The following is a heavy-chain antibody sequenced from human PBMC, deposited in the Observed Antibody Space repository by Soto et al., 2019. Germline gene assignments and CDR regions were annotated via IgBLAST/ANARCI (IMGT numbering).Heavy chain of an antibody. D-gene: IGHD6-19*01. CDR1: GFTFSSYA. CDR3: ARDSSGWYDLDY. J-gene: IGHJ4*02. CDR2: ISYDGSNK. Sequence: QVQLVESGGGVVQPGRSLRLSCAASGFTFSSYAMHWVRQAPGKGLEWVAVISYDGSNKYYADSVKGRFTISRDNSKNTRYLQMNSLRAEDTAVYYCARDSSGWYDLDYWGQGTLVTVSS. V-gene: IGHV3-30-3*01.